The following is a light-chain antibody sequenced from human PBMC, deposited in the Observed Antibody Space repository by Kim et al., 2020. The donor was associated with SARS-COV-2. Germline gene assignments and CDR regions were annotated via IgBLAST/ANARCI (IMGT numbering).Light chain of an antibody. V-gene: IGLV1-40*01. CDR1: SSNIGAGYD. CDR2: GNT. J-gene: IGLJ3*02. Sequence: QSVLTQPPSVSGAPGQRVTISCTGASSNIGAGYDVQWYQQFPGRAPQPLINGNTNRPSGFPDRFSGTRSTNSASLAITGLQAEDEADYYCQSYDSSLNGWVFGGGTQLTVL. CDR3: QSYDSSLNGWV.